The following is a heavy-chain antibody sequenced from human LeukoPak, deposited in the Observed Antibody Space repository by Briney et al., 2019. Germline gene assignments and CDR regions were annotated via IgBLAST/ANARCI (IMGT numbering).Heavy chain of an antibody. J-gene: IGHJ4*02. D-gene: IGHD3-10*01. CDR2: IYHTGNA. CDR3: ARGNYGSGSYYVVDFDY. Sequence: SETLSLTCSVSNDPIRNYYWSWIRQPPGKALEWIGYIYHTGNANYNPSLKSRLTMSIDTSKNQFSLNLNSVTAADTAVYYCARGNYGSGSYYVVDFDYWGQGTLVTVSS. V-gene: IGHV4-59*01. CDR1: NDPIRNYY.